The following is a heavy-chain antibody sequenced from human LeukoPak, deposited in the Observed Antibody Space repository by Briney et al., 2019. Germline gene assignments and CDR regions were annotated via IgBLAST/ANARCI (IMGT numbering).Heavy chain of an antibody. CDR3: ARDQDIVVVAATLDY. D-gene: IGHD2-15*01. CDR1: GFTFSTYG. J-gene: IGHJ4*02. V-gene: IGHV3-30*09. CDR2: VSYDGNKK. Sequence: GGSLRLSCTASGFTFSTYGMHWVRQAPGKGLEWVAVVSYDGNKKYYADSVKGRFAISRDNSKNTLYLQMNSLGTADTAVYYCARDQDIVVVAATLDYWGQGTLVTVSS.